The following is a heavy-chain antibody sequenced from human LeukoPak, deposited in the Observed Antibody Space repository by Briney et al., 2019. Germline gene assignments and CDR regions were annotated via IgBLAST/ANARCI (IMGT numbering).Heavy chain of an antibody. Sequence: GASVKVSCKASGYTFTSYGISWVRQAPGQGLEWMGWISAYNGNTNYAQKLQGRVTMTTDTSTSTAYMELRSLRSDDTAMYYCARSYSMTTVSYYFDYWGQGTLVTVSS. J-gene: IGHJ4*02. CDR1: GYTFTSYG. CDR3: ARSYSMTTVSYYFDY. D-gene: IGHD4-17*01. V-gene: IGHV1-18*01. CDR2: ISAYNGNT.